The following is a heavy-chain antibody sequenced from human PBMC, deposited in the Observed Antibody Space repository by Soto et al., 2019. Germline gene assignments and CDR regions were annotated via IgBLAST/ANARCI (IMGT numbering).Heavy chain of an antibody. V-gene: IGHV3-48*03. D-gene: IGHD3-22*01. CDR2: ISSSGSTT. CDR1: GFTFSGHE. J-gene: IGHJ4*02. CDR3: AKSVYYYDSSGKK. Sequence: PGGSLRLSCVASGFTFSGHEMNWVRQAPGKGLEWVSYISSSGSTTYYADSVKGRFTFSRDNAKNSLYLQMNSLRAEDTAVYYCAKSVYYYDSSGKKWGQGTLVTVSS.